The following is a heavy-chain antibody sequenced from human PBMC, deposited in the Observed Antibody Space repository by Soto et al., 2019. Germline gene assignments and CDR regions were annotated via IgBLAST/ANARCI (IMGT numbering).Heavy chain of an antibody. Sequence: QVQLQQWGAGLLKPSETLSLTCAVYGGSFSGYYWSWIRQPPGKGLEWIGEINHSGSTNYNPSLKSPVTISVDTSKNQFSLKLSSVTAADTAVYYCARGERGSSSWRRYYFDYWGQGTLVTVSS. CDR1: GGSFSGYY. V-gene: IGHV4-34*01. D-gene: IGHD6-13*01. J-gene: IGHJ4*02. CDR3: ARGERGSSSWRRYYFDY. CDR2: INHSGST.